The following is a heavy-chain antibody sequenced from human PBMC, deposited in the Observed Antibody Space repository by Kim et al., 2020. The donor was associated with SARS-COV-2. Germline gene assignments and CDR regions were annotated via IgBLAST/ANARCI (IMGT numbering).Heavy chain of an antibody. Sequence: TCSPSFQGHVTISADKSISTAYLQWSSLKASDTAMYYCARHEAIAAPMDVWGQGTTVTVSS. V-gene: IGHV5-10-1*01. D-gene: IGHD6-6*01. CDR3: ARHEAIAAPMDV. J-gene: IGHJ6*02.